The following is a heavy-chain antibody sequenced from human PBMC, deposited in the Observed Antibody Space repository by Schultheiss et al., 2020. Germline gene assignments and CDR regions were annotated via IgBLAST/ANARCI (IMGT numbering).Heavy chain of an antibody. CDR1: GDSISSNTYY. CDR2: IYYRGST. CDR3: ARLSGTYGSDCDY. V-gene: IGHV4-39*01. Sequence: SETLSLTCTVSGDSISSNTYYWGWVRQPPEKGLEWIGIIYYRGSTYYNPSLRSRVTISVDTSKNQFSLKLSSVNAADTAVYYCARLSGTYGSDCDYWCQGTLVTVS. D-gene: IGHD1-26*01. J-gene: IGHJ4*02.